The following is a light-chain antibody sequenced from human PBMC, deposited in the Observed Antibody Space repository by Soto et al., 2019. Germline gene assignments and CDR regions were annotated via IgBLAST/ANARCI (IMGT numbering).Light chain of an antibody. V-gene: IGKV1-39*01. CDR2: AAS. CDR3: QQSYSPPIT. Sequence: IRMTQSPSSFSASTGDRVTITCRASQGISKYLNWYRQRPGKAPKLLIYAASTLQSGVPSRFSGSGSGTDFTLTISSLQPEDVATYYCQQSYSPPITFGQGTRLEIK. CDR1: QGISKY. J-gene: IGKJ5*01.